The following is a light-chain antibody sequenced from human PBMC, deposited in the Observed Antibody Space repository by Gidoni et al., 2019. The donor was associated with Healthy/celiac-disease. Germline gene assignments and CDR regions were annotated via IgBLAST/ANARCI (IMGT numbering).Light chain of an antibody. CDR2: GAS. CDR1: QSVSSN. CDR3: QQYNNWPRT. J-gene: IGKJ1*01. Sequence: EIVMTQSPATLSVSPGERSPLSSRASQSVSSNLAWYQQKPGQAPRLLIYGASTRATGIPARFSGSGSGTEFTLTISSLQSEDFAVYYCQQYNNWPRTFGQGTKVEIK. V-gene: IGKV3-15*01.